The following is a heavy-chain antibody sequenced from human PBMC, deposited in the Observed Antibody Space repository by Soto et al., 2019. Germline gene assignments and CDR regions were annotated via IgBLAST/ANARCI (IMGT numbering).Heavy chain of an antibody. CDR3: VKLGWGSTLRYFVA. Sequence: EVQLLESGGGLVQPGGSLRLSCAASGFTFSSYAMSWVRQAPGKGLEWVSAISGSGGSTYYADSVKGRFTISRDNSKNTLYLQMNSLRAEDTAVYYCVKLGWGSTLRYFVAWGQGTMVTVS. J-gene: IGHJ3*01. D-gene: IGHD3-9*01. CDR2: ISGSGGST. CDR1: GFTFSSYA. V-gene: IGHV3-23*01.